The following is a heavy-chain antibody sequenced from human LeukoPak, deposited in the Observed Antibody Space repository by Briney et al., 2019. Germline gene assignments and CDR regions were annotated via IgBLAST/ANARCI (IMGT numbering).Heavy chain of an antibody. CDR1: GGTFSRYG. J-gene: IGHJ6*02. CDR3: AGPPQWLVPKYYYGMDV. Sequence: ASVKVSCKASGGTFSRYGISWVRQARGQGLEWMGGIIPLFGTANYAQKFQGRVTITADESTSTAYMELISLRSEDTAVYYCAGPPQWLVPKYYYGMDVWGQGTTVTVSS. CDR2: IIPLFGTA. V-gene: IGHV1-69*13. D-gene: IGHD6-19*01.